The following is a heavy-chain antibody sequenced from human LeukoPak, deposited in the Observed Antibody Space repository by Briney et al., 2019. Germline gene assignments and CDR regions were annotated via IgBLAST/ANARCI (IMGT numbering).Heavy chain of an antibody. J-gene: IGHJ4*02. CDR1: GGSISSGGYY. Sequence: PSQTLSLTCTVSGGSISSGGYYWSWIRQHPGKGLEWIGYIYYSGSTYYNPSLKSRVTISIDTSKNQFSLKLTSVTAADTAVYYCARVVGDGYSEYWGQGTLVTVSS. V-gene: IGHV4-31*03. CDR3: ARVVGDGYSEY. CDR2: IYYSGST. D-gene: IGHD5-24*01.